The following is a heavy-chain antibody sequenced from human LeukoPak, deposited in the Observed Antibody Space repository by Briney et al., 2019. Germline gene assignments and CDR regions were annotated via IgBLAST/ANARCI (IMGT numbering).Heavy chain of an antibody. J-gene: IGHJ6*02. CDR1: GFTFSSYA. CDR3: AKAPDRYYYGMDV. Sequence: GGSLRLSCAASGFTFSSYAMSWVRQAPGKGLEWVSAISGSGGSTYYADSVKGRFTISRDNSKNTLYLQTNSLRAEDTAVYYCAKAPDRYYYGMDVWGQGTTVTVSS. V-gene: IGHV3-23*01. CDR2: ISGSGGST.